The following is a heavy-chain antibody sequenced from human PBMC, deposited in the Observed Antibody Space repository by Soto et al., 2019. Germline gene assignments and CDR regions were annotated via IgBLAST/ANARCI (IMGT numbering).Heavy chain of an antibody. J-gene: IGHJ1*01. CDR1: GFSFGSYA. V-gene: IGHV3-23*01. Sequence: PGGSLRLSCAASGFSFGSYALSWVRQAPGKGLEWVSTICGSDGKTFYADSVKGRFSTSRDTSQSTLYLQMNSLRDDDTDMYYCARWSYLDXWGQGTRVTV. CDR2: ICGSDGKT. D-gene: IGHD3-10*01. CDR3: ARWSYLDX.